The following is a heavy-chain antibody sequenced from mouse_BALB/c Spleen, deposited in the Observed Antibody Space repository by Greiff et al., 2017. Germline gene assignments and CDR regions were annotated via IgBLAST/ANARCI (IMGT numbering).Heavy chain of an antibody. CDR2: INPSTGYT. J-gene: IGHJ2*01. V-gene: IGHV1-7*01. Sequence: QVQLQQSGAELAKPGASVKMSCKASGYTFTSYWMHWVKQRPGQGLEWIGYINPSTGYTDYNQKFKDKATLTADKSSSTAYMQLSSLTSEDSAVYYCARPTNWDFDYWGQGTTLTVSS. CDR1: GYTFTSYW. CDR3: ARPTNWDFDY. D-gene: IGHD4-1*01.